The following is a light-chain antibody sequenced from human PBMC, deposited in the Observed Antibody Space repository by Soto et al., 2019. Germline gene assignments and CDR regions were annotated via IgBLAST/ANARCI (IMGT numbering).Light chain of an antibody. Sequence: QSVLTQPASVSGSPGQSITISCTGTSSNVGSYKLVSWYQQHPGKAPKLMIFEVNKRPSGVSNRFSGSKSGNTASLTISGLQAEDEADYYCSSYSSSSTVFGTGTKLTVL. V-gene: IGLV2-14*02. CDR3: SSYSSSSTV. J-gene: IGLJ1*01. CDR2: EVN. CDR1: SSNVGSYKL.